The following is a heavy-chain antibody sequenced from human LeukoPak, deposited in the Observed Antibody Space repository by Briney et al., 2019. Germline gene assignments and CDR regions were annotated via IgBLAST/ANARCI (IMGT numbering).Heavy chain of an antibody. V-gene: IGHV3-21*01. J-gene: IGHJ4*02. CDR2: ISSSSSYI. CDR3: ARDYDFWSGRNYYFDY. D-gene: IGHD3-3*01. Sequence: GGSLRLSCAASGFTFSSYSMNWVRQAPGNGLEWVSSISSSSSYIYYADSVKGRFTISRDNAKNSLYLQMNSLRAEDTAVYYCARDYDFWSGRNYYFDYWGQGTLVTVSS. CDR1: GFTFSSYS.